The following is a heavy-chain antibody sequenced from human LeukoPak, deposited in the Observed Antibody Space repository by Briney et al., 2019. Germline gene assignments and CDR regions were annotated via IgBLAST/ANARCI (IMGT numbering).Heavy chain of an antibody. Sequence: PSETLSLTCTVSGGSISSYYWSWVRQAPGKGLEWVGRIKSKTDGGTTDYAAPVKGRFTISRDDSKNTLYLQMNSLKTEDTAVYYCTTDDIVATKALYWGQGTLVTVSS. J-gene: IGHJ4*02. CDR2: IKSKTDGGTT. CDR1: GGSISSYY. D-gene: IGHD5-12*01. CDR3: TTDDIVATKALY. V-gene: IGHV3-15*01.